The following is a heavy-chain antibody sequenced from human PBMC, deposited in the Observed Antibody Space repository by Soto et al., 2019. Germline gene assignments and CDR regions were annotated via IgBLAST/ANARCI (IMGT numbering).Heavy chain of an antibody. D-gene: IGHD3-22*01. V-gene: IGHV4-34*01. CDR1: GGSFSGYY. CDR2: INHSGST. J-gene: IGHJ6*02. Sequence: PSETLSLTCAVYGGSFSGYYWSWIRQPPGKGLEWIGEINHSGSTNYNPSLKSRVTISVDTSKNQFSLKLSSVTAADTAVYYCARGRLRYYYDSSGYYPPPYGMDVWGQGPTVTVYS. CDR3: ARGRLRYYYDSSGYYPPPYGMDV.